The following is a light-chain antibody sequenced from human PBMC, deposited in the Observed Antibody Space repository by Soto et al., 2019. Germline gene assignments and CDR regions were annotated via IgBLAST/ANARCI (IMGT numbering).Light chain of an antibody. CDR3: QQYGSSPIT. CDR1: PSVTSY. V-gene: IGKV3-11*01. Sequence: EIVLTHSPATLSLSPCERATLSFSASPSVTSYLAWYQQKPGQAPRLLIYGAFNRATGIPARFSGSGSGTDFTLTISSLEPEDFAVYYCQQYGSSPITFGQGTRLEIK. CDR2: GAF. J-gene: IGKJ5*01.